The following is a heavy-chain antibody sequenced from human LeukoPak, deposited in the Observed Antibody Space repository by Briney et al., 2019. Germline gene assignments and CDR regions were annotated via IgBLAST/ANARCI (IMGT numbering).Heavy chain of an antibody. J-gene: IGHJ4*02. Sequence: GESLKISCKGSGYSFTSYWIGWVRQMPGKGLEWMGIIYPGDSDTRYSPSFQGQVTISADKSISTAYLQWSSLKASDTAKYYCARPNSYGDTAKLGYFDYWGQGTLVTVSS. D-gene: IGHD5-18*01. CDR2: IYPGDSDT. CDR3: ARPNSYGDTAKLGYFDY. CDR1: GYSFTSYW. V-gene: IGHV5-51*01.